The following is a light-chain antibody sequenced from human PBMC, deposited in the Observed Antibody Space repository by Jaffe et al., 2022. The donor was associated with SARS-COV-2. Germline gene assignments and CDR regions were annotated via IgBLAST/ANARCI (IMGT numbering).Light chain of an antibody. Sequence: SALTQPASVSGTPGQSITVSCTGTSSDVGGYNSVSWYQQHPGKAPKLIIYDVTNRPSGISNRFSGSKSGNTASLTISGLQAEDEADYYCNSYTPTSARVFGGGTKLTVL. J-gene: IGLJ3*02. CDR3: NSYTPTSARV. CDR1: SSDVGGYNS. CDR2: DVT. V-gene: IGLV2-14*03.